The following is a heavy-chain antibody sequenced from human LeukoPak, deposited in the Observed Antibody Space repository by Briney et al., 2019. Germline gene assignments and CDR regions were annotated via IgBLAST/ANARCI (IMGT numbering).Heavy chain of an antibody. CDR2: IIPVFGTA. J-gene: IGHJ6*02. D-gene: IGHD2-2*01. CDR3: ARDTDIVVVPAAHYYYYGMDV. V-gene: IGHV1-69*01. Sequence: SVKVSCKASGGTFSSYAISWVRQAPGQRLEWMGGIIPVFGTANYAQKFQGRVAITADESTSTAYMELSSLRSEDTAVYYCARDTDIVVVPAAHYYYYGMDVWGQGTTVTVSS. CDR1: GGTFSSYA.